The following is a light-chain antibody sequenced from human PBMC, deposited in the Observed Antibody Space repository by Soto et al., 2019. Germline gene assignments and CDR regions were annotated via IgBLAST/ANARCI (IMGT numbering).Light chain of an antibody. CDR3: QQCNNWPLT. Sequence: EIVMTQSPATLSVSPGERATLSCRASQSVSSNLAWYQQKPGQAPRLVIDGASTRATGIPARFSGSGSGTEFTLTISSLQSEDFAVYYCQQCNNWPLTFGGGTKVEIK. V-gene: IGKV3-15*01. J-gene: IGKJ4*01. CDR1: QSVSSN. CDR2: GAS.